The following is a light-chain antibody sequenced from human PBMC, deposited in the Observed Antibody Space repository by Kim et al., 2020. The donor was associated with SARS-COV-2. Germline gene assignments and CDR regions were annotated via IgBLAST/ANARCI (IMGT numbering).Light chain of an antibody. CDR2: GAS. CDR3: QQYGSSPLT. V-gene: IGKV3-20*01. J-gene: IGKJ4*01. CDR1: LTVRSNY. Sequence: LSPGERAPTSCRASLTVRSNYLAWYQQKPGQAPRLLIYGASTRATGIPDRFSGSGSGTDFTLTISGLEPEDFALYYCQQYGSSPLTFGGGTKVEI.